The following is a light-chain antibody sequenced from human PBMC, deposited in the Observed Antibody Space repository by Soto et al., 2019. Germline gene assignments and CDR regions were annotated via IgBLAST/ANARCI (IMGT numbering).Light chain of an antibody. CDR1: SSDVGGYNY. J-gene: IGLJ2*01. CDR3: SSYTSSSTRVV. V-gene: IGLV2-14*01. Sequence: QSALTQPASVSGSPGQSITISCTGTSSDVGGYNYVSWYQQHPGKAPELMIYDVSTRPSGVSNRFSCSKSGNTASLTISGLQAEDEDDYYCSSYTSSSTRVVFGGGTKVTVL. CDR2: DVS.